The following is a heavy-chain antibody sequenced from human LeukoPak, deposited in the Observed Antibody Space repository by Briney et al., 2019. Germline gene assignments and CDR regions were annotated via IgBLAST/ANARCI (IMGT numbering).Heavy chain of an antibody. V-gene: IGHV4-31*03. CDR2: IYYSGST. D-gene: IGHD2-2*01. CDR1: GGSISSGGYY. Sequence: SETLSLTCTVSGGSISSGGYYWSWIRQHPGKGLEWIGYIYYSGSTYYNPSLKSRVTISVDTSKNQFPLKLSSVTAADTAVYCCARGVIPAVHLDVWGKGTTVTVSS. J-gene: IGHJ6*04. CDR3: ARGVIPAVHLDV.